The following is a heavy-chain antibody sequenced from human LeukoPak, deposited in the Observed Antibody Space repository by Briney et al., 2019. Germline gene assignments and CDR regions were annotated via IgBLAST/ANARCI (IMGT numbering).Heavy chain of an antibody. J-gene: IGHJ4*02. CDR2: IYHSGST. CDR1: GYSISSGYY. Sequence: SETLSLTCAVSGYSISSGYYWGWIRQPPGKGPEWIGSIYHSGSTYYNPSLKSRVTISVDTSKNQFSLKLSSVTAADTAVYYCARGGTASFDYWGQGTLVTVSS. V-gene: IGHV4-38-2*01. CDR3: ARGGTASFDY. D-gene: IGHD1-1*01.